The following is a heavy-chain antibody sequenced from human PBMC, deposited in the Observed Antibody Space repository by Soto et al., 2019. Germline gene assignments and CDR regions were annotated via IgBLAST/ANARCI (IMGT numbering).Heavy chain of an antibody. CDR1: GGSVSSNSAA. V-gene: IGHV6-1*01. J-gene: IGHJ4*02. CDR2: TYYRSKWYN. CDR3: ARNPFRLENGYKSQYYFDD. D-gene: IGHD5-12*01. Sequence: SQTLSLTCAISGGSVSSNSAAWNWIRQSPSRGLEWLGRTYYRSKWYNDFALSVKSRIAINADTSKNQFSLQLNSVTPEDTAVYYCARNPFRLENGYKSQYYFDDXGLGSLVTVSS.